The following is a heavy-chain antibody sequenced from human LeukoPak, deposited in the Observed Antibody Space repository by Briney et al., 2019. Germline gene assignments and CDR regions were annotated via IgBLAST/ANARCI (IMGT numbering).Heavy chain of an antibody. J-gene: IGHJ6*02. CDR3: ARGERSSTYGMDV. CDR1: GGSFSGYY. D-gene: IGHD6-13*01. V-gene: IGHV4-34*01. Sequence: TSETLSLTCAVYGGSFSGYYWSWIRQPPGKGLEWIGEINYSGSTNYNPSLKSRVTISVDTSKNQFSPKLSSVTAADSAVYYCARGERSSTYGMDVWGQGTTVTVSS. CDR2: INYSGST.